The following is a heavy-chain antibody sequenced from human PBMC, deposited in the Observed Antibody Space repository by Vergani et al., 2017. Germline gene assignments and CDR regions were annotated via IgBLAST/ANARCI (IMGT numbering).Heavy chain of an antibody. CDR2: INYDGRTS. D-gene: IGHD2-21*02. CDR3: GREGDSVMTVWCDP. J-gene: IGHJ5*02. V-gene: IGHV3-74*01. CDR1: GFSFSTYW. Sequence: EVQLEESGGGLVHPGESLRLSCAASGFSFSTYWMHWVRQAPGEGPVWVSRINYDGRTSSYADSVRGRFTISRDNARNTLYLQMNSVRAEDTAVYYCGREGDSVMTVWCDPRGQGTRGTVSS.